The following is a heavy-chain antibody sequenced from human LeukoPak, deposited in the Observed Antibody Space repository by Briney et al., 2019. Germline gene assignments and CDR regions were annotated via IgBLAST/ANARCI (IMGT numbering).Heavy chain of an antibody. V-gene: IGHV3-48*03. Sequence: GGSLRLSCAASGFTFSSYEMNWVRQAPGKGLEWVSYISSSGSTIYYADSVKGRFADSVKGRFTISRDNTKNSLYLQMNSLRAEDTAVYYCARVNSGWLQFIWFDYWGQGTLVTVSS. J-gene: IGHJ4*02. CDR2: ISSSGSTI. CDR3: ARVNSGWLQFIWFDY. CDR1: GFTFSSYE. D-gene: IGHD5-24*01.